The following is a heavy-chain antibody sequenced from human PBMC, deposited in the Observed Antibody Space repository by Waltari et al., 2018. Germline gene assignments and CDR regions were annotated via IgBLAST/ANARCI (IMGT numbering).Heavy chain of an antibody. V-gene: IGHV1-3*01. CDR2: NNAGTGNT. CDR3: ARGWGTAMVSFWDY. D-gene: IGHD5-18*01. Sequence: QVQLVQSGAEVKKPGASVTVSCKASGYTFAGYAGHWVRQAPGQRLEWMGWNNAGTGNTKYPQKFQGRVTVTWDTSASTAYMELSSLRSEDTAVYYCARGWGTAMVSFWDYWGQGTLVTVSS. CDR1: GYTFAGYA. J-gene: IGHJ4*02.